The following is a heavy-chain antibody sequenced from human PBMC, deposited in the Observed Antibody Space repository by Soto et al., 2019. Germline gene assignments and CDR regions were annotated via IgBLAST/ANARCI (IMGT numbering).Heavy chain of an antibody. D-gene: IGHD2-15*01. CDR3: ARDLGGWPDY. Sequence: GASVKVSCKASGYTFTSYAMHWVRQAPGQRLEWMGWISAYNGNTNYAQKLQGRATMTTDTSTSTAYMELSSLRSEDTAVYYCARDLGGWPDYWGQGTLVTVSS. CDR1: GYTFTSYA. J-gene: IGHJ4*02. CDR2: ISAYNGNT. V-gene: IGHV1-3*01.